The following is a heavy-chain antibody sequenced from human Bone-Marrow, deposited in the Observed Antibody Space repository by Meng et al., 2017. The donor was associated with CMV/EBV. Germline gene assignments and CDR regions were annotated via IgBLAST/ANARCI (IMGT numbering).Heavy chain of an antibody. CDR3: AREELVPAAIQTPFWSGYDY. CDR2: IIPILGIA. J-gene: IGHJ4*02. Sequence: SVKVSCKASGGTFSSYAISWVRQAPGQGLEWMGGIIPILGIANYAPKFQGRVTITAAKSMNTVHMELSSLTSEDTAVYYCAREELVPAAIQTPFWSGYDYWGQGTLVTVSS. V-gene: IGHV1-69*10. CDR1: GGTFSSYA. D-gene: IGHD2-2*02.